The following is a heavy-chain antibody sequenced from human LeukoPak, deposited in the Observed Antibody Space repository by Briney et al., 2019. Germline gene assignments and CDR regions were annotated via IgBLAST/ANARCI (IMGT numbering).Heavy chain of an antibody. CDR2: IIPILGIA. J-gene: IGHJ4*02. CDR1: GGTFSSYA. CDR3: ARDIGSISYYFDY. V-gene: IGHV1-69*10. Sequence: ASVKVSCKASGGTFSSYAISWVRQAPGQGLEWMGRIIPILGIANYAQTFQGRVTITADKSTSTAYMELSSLSSEDTAVYYCARDIGSISYYFDYWGQGTLVTVSS. D-gene: IGHD6-13*01.